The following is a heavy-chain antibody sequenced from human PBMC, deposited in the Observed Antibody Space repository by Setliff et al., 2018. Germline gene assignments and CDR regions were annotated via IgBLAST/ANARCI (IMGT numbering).Heavy chain of an antibody. Sequence: SETLSLTCSVSGASITSYYWSWIRQPPGKGLEWIAYIHNNGRIKYNPALKSRVTISLDTSKNQFSLNLNSATAADTAVYYCAGHALSFDSAWDVWGKGTTVTVSS. CDR1: GASITSYY. D-gene: IGHD3-9*01. CDR3: AGHALSFDSAWDV. J-gene: IGHJ6*04. CDR2: IHNNGRI. V-gene: IGHV4-59*08.